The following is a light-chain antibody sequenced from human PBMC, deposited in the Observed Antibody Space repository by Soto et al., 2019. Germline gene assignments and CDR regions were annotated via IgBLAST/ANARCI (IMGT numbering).Light chain of an antibody. CDR1: QGIITD. CDR3: LQAYSSPRT. CDR2: AAS. Sequence: IQMTQSPSSLSASVGDRVTITCRASQGIITDLGWYQQKPGKAPKLLIYAASSLQSGVPSRFTGSGSGTDFTLTISNLQPEDFAAYYCLQAYSSPRTFGQGTKVDIK. V-gene: IGKV1-6*01. J-gene: IGKJ1*01.